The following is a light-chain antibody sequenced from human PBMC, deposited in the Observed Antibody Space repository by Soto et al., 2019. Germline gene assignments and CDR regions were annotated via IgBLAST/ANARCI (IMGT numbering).Light chain of an antibody. CDR1: QTISSW. CDR2: AAS. Sequence: DIQMTQSPSTLSGSLGDRVTITCRASQTISSWLAWYQQKPGKAPKLLIYAASTLQSGVPSRFSGSGSGTEFTLTIRSLQPEDFATYYCQQPISFPITFGQGTRLEI. V-gene: IGKV1-12*01. CDR3: QQPISFPIT. J-gene: IGKJ5*01.